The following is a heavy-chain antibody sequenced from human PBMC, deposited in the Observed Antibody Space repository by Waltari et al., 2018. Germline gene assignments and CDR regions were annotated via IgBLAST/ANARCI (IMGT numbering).Heavy chain of an antibody. J-gene: IGHJ4*02. CDR1: GFTVSSNY. V-gene: IGHV3-53*01. Sequence: EVQLVESGGGLIQPGGSLRLSCAASGFTVSSNYMSWVRQAPWKGLEWVSVIFSGVSTYYADSGKGRFTISRDNSKNTLYLQMNSLRAEDTAVYYCARDWRGSSGSLGFDYWGQGTLVTVSS. CDR2: IFSGVST. D-gene: IGHD3-22*01. CDR3: ARDWRGSSGSLGFDY.